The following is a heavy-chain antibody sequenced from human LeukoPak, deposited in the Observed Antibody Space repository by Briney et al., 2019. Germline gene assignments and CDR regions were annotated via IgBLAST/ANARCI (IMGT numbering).Heavy chain of an antibody. Sequence: GGSLRLSCAASGFTFNNYAMSWVRQAPGKGLECVSTISNSYNTYYADSVKGRFTISRDNSKNMLYLQMDSLRADDTAIYYCVKRAGQQLTYWYIDLWGRGTPVSVSS. CDR2: ISNSYNT. CDR3: VKRAGQQLTYWYIDL. J-gene: IGHJ2*01. CDR1: GFTFNNYA. D-gene: IGHD6-13*01. V-gene: IGHV3-23*01.